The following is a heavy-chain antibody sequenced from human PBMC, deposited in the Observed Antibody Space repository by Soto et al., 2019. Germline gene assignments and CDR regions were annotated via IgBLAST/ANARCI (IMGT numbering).Heavy chain of an antibody. D-gene: IGHD6-13*01. CDR3: ASGWYRAFDI. Sequence: SETLSLTCAVYGGSFSGYYWSWIRQLPGKGLEWIGEINHSGSTNYNPSLKSRVTISVDTSKNQFSLKLSSVTAADTAVYYCASGWYRAFDIWGQGTMVTV. V-gene: IGHV4-34*01. J-gene: IGHJ3*02. CDR1: GGSFSGYY. CDR2: INHSGST.